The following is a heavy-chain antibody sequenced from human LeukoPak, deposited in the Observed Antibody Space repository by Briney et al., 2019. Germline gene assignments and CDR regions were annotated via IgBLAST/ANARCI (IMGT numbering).Heavy chain of an antibody. Sequence: SETLSLTCTVSGGSISSSSYYWGWIRQPPGKGLEWIGSIYYSGSTYYNPSLKSRVTISVDTSKNQFSLKLSSVPAADTAVYYCASRGGGSYLNWFDPWGQGTLVTVSS. CDR2: IYYSGST. J-gene: IGHJ5*02. CDR3: ASRGGGSYLNWFDP. D-gene: IGHD1-26*01. CDR1: GGSISSSSYY. V-gene: IGHV4-39*07.